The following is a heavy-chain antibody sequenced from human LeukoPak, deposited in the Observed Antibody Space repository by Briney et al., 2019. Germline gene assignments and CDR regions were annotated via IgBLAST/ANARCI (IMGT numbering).Heavy chain of an antibody. Sequence: GGSLRLSCAASGFALSSHWMTWVRQVPGRGPEWVANVNRDRSETYYLDSVKGRFTISKDNAKNSLYLQMNSLRAEDTALYHCAGNNGMDVWGQGTTVIVSS. CDR3: AGNNGMDV. CDR2: VNRDRSET. V-gene: IGHV3-7*03. CDR1: GFALSSHW. J-gene: IGHJ6*02.